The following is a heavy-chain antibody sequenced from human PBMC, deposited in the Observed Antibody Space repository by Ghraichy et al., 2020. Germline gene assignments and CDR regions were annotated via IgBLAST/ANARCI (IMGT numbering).Heavy chain of an antibody. V-gene: IGHV4-4*09. CDR2: IHTSGST. Sequence: SETLSLTCTVSGGSISSHYWSWIRQPPGKGLEWIGYIHTSGSTNYNPSLKSRVTISADTSKNQFSLKLTSMTAADTAMYYCARDIVVVGAAANWFDPWGQGTLVTVSS. D-gene: IGHD2-2*01. J-gene: IGHJ5*02. CDR3: ARDIVVVGAAANWFDP. CDR1: GGSISSHY.